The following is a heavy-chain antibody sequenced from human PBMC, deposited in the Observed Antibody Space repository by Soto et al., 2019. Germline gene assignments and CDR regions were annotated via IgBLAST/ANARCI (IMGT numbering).Heavy chain of an antibody. J-gene: IGHJ4*02. Sequence: ASVKVSCKASGYTFTGYYMHWERQAPGQGLEWMGWINPNRGGTNYAQKFQVWVTMTRGTSISTAYMELSRLRSDDTAVYYCARGGGNVVVPAAIPEGGDYWGQGTLVTVSS. CDR3: ARGGGNVVVPAAIPEGGDY. CDR1: GYTFTGYY. V-gene: IGHV1-2*04. D-gene: IGHD2-2*02. CDR2: INPNRGGT.